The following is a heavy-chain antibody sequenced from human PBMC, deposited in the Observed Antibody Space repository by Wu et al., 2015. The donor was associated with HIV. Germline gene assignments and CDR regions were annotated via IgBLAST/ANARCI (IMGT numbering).Heavy chain of an antibody. CDR3: ARYIGYCYFDF. Sequence: VQLVQSGAEVKKPGASVKVSCKASGYTFTGYFLHWVRQAPGQGLEWMGWINADTGATRYAQKFQGRVTLTRDTSITTTYMELSGLKSDDTAVYYCARYIGYCYFDFWGLALWSLSPQ. J-gene: IGHJ2*01. CDR1: GYTFTGYF. V-gene: IGHV1-2*02. CDR2: INADTGAT.